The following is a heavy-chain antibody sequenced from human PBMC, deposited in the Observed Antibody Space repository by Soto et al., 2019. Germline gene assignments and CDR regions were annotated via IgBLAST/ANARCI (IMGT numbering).Heavy chain of an antibody. D-gene: IGHD3-22*01. CDR1: GYTFNTYD. V-gene: IGHV1-8*01. Sequence: ASVKVSCKSSGYTFNTYDINWVRQATGQGLEWMGWMNPESGSTGFAQSFQGRITLTRNTSLNTVYMEVSSLTNEDTAVYFCARSGGSGYYSAHYYGMDVRGTGPTVTVSS. CDR3: ARSGGSGYYSAHYYGMDV. J-gene: IGHJ6*04. CDR2: MNPESGST.